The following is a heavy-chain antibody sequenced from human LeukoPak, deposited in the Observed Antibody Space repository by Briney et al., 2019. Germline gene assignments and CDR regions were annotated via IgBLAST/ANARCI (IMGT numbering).Heavy chain of an antibody. CDR2: IYHTGST. Sequence: SETLSLTCTVSGGSITNYYWSWVRQPPGQGLVWIAYIYHTGSTNYNPSLKSRVTISIDTSKNQFSLSLSSVTAADTAIYYCARGPTRYYFDYWGQGTLVTVSS. CDR3: ARGPTRYYFDY. CDR1: GGSITNYY. V-gene: IGHV4-59*01. J-gene: IGHJ4*02.